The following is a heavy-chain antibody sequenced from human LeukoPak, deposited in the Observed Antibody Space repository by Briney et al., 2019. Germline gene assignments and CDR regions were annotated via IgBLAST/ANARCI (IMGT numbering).Heavy chain of an antibody. CDR2: ISSSSSTI. V-gene: IGHV3-48*01. Sequence: GGSLRLSCAASGFTFSSYSMNWVRQAPGKGLEWVSYISSSSSTIYYADSVKGRLTISRDNAKNSLYLQMNSLRAEDTAVYYCASLAGIAVAGRENAFDIWGQGTMVTVSS. D-gene: IGHD6-19*01. CDR1: GFTFSSYS. J-gene: IGHJ3*02. CDR3: ASLAGIAVAGRENAFDI.